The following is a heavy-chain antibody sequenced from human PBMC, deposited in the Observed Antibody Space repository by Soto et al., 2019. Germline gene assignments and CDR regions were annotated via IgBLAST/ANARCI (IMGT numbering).Heavy chain of an antibody. CDR3: AKDLMPMTPWAEYFQH. D-gene: IGHD2-8*01. CDR2: ISGSGGST. Sequence: HPGGSLRLSCAASGFTFSSYAMSWVRQAPGKGLEWVSAISGSGGSTYYADSVKGRFTISRDNSKNTLYLQMNSLRAEDTAVYYCAKDLMPMTPWAEYFQHWGQGTLVTVSS. V-gene: IGHV3-23*01. CDR1: GFTFSSYA. J-gene: IGHJ1*01.